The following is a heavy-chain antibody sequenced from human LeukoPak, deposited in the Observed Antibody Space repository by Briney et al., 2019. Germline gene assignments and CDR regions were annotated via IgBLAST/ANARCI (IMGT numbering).Heavy chain of an antibody. V-gene: IGHV4-30-2*01. J-gene: IGHJ4*02. CDR2: IYHSGSI. CDR3: TRVSYYGTQPPD. Sequence: SQTLSLTCAVSGGSISSGGHSWSWIRQPPGKGLEWIGYIYHSGSIYYNPSLKSRVTMSVDRSKNQFSLKLSSVTAADTAVYYCTRVSYYGTQPPDWGQGTLVTVSS. D-gene: IGHD3-10*01. CDR1: GGSISSGGHS.